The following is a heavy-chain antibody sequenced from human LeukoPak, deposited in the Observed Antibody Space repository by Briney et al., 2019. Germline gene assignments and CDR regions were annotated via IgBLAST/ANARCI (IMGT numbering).Heavy chain of an antibody. J-gene: IGHJ4*02. CDR1: GFTSSSYG. CDR2: ISYDGSNK. D-gene: IGHD2-15*01. V-gene: IGHV3-30*18. Sequence: PGRSLRLSCAASGFTSSSYGMHWVRQAPGKGLEWVAVISYDGSNKYYADSVKGRFTISRDNSKNTLYLQMNSLRAEGTAVYYCAKGGRGSYCSGGSCYFDYWGQGTLVTVSS. CDR3: AKGGRGSYCSGGSCYFDY.